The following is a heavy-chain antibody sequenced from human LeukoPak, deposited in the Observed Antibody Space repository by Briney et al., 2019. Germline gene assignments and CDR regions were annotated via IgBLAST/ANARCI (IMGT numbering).Heavy chain of an antibody. V-gene: IGHV1-3*03. D-gene: IGHD3-22*01. CDR3: ARDSSPYYYDSSGYHWDY. CDR1: GYTFTSYA. CDR2: INAGNGNT. Sequence: GASVKVSCKASGYTFTSYAMHWVRQAPGQRLEWMGWINAGNGNTKYSQEFQGRVTITRDTSASTAYMELSSLRSGDMAVYYCARDSSPYYYDSSGYHWDYWGQGTLVTVSS. J-gene: IGHJ4*02.